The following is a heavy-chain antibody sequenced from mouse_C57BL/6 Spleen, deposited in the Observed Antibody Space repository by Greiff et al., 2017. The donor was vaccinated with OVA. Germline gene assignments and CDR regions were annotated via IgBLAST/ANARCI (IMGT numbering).Heavy chain of an antibody. V-gene: IGHV1-82*01. D-gene: IGHD4-1*01. CDR3: ARGGFTGAMDY. J-gene: IGHJ4*01. Sequence: QVQLQQSGPELVKPGASVKISCKASGYAFSSSWMNWVKQRPGKGLGWIGRIYPGDGDTNYNGKFKGKATLTADKSSSTAYMQLSSLTSEDSAVYFCARGGFTGAMDYWGQGTSVTVSS. CDR2: IYPGDGDT. CDR1: GYAFSSSW.